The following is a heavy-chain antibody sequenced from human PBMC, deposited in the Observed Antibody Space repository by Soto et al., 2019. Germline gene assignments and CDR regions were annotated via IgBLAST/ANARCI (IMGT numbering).Heavy chain of an antibody. D-gene: IGHD3-10*01. Sequence: PGGSLRLSCAASGFTVSSNYMSWVRQAPGKGLEWVSVIYSGGSTYYADSVKGRFTISRDNSKNTLYLQMNSLRAEDTAVYYCARDRTMVRGVITRLFHYYGMDVWGQGTTVTAP. V-gene: IGHV3-53*01. CDR1: GFTVSSNY. CDR3: ARDRTMVRGVITRLFHYYGMDV. J-gene: IGHJ6*02. CDR2: IYSGGST.